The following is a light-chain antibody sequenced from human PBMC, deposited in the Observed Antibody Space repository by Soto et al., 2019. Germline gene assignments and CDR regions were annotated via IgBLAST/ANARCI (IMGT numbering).Light chain of an antibody. CDR1: QSVSSSY. V-gene: IGKV3-20*01. CDR3: QQYGNSPWT. J-gene: IGKJ1*01. Sequence: EIVLTQSPGTLSLSPGERATLSCRASQSVSSSYLAWYQQKPGQAPRLLIYDISSRASGIPDRFSGSGSVTEFTLTISRLEPEDFAVYYCQQYGNSPWTFGQGTKVEIK. CDR2: DIS.